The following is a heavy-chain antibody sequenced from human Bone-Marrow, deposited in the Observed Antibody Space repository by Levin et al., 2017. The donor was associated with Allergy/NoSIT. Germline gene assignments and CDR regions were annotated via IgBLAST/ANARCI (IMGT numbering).Heavy chain of an antibody. CDR3: ARDQVLRFLEWLLDHPPSYYYYYMDV. Sequence: GGSLRLSCAASGFTFSSYWMSWVRQAPGKGLEWVANIKQDGSEKYYVDSVKGRFTISRDNAKNSLYLQMNSLRAEDTAVYYCARDQVLRFLEWLLDHPPSYYYYYMDVWGKGTTVTVSS. V-gene: IGHV3-7*03. CDR2: IKQDGSEK. J-gene: IGHJ6*03. D-gene: IGHD3-3*01. CDR1: GFTFSSYW.